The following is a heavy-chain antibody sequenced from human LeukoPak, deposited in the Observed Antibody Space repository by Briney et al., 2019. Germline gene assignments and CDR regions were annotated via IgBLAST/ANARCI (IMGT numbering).Heavy chain of an antibody. CDR2: ISIDGTNK. Sequence: GGSLRLSCTASGVTLSNYAMHWVRRPPGRGLEWVAVISIDGTNKYYGHSVEGRFSVSRDNSKNTLYLQMNSLRPDDTAMYYCATDYGDYEPIDYWGQGTLVNVSS. D-gene: IGHD4-17*01. V-gene: IGHV3-30*04. J-gene: IGHJ4*02. CDR1: GVTLSNYA. CDR3: ATDYGDYEPIDY.